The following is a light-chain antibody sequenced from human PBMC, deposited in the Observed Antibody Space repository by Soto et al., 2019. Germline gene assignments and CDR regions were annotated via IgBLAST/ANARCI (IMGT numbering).Light chain of an antibody. CDR1: SSDVGSYNL. CDR2: EVS. Sequence: QSALTQPASVSGSPGQSITISCTGTSSDVGSYNLVSWYQQHPGKAPKLMIYEVSKRPSGVSNCFSGSKSGNTASLTISGLQAEDEADYYCCSYAGSSTLGVFGTGTKVTVL. V-gene: IGLV2-23*02. CDR3: CSYAGSSTLGV. J-gene: IGLJ1*01.